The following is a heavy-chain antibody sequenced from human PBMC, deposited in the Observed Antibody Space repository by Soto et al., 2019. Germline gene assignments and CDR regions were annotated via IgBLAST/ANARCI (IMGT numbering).Heavy chain of an antibody. CDR1: GFTFSDYY. CDR2: ISSSGSTI. J-gene: IGHJ4*02. D-gene: IGHD2-15*01. V-gene: IGHV3-11*01. Sequence: QVQLVESGGGLVQPGGSLRLSCAASGFTFSDYYMSWIRQAPGKGLEWVSYISSSGSTIYYADSVKGRFTISRDNAKNSLYLQMNSLRAEDTAVYYCARAWEDIVVVVAAWFDYWGQGTLVTVSS. CDR3: ARAWEDIVVVVAAWFDY.